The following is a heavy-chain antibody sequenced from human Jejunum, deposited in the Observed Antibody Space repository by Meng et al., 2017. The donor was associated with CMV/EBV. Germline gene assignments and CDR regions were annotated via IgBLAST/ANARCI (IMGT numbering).Heavy chain of an antibody. Sequence: ACCVTFRDHYMSWFGPAPGRGLGWVARSSVNVDRSTTEYAASVKGRFTISSDDSKNSLYLQMNSLKTEDAAVYCCARDSVKGGGFDYWGQGTLVTVSS. J-gene: IGHJ4*02. CDR1: CVTFRDHY. CDR3: ARDSVKGGGFDY. V-gene: IGHV3-72*01. D-gene: IGHD4-11*01. CDR2: SSVNVDRSTT.